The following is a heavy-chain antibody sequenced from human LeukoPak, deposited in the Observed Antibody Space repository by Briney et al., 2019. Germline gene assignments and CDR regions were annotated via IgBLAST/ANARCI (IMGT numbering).Heavy chain of an antibody. CDR2: IYYSGST. CDR1: GGSISSYY. CDR3: ARRPSNFWYFDF. Sequence: SETLSLTCTVSGGSISSYYWSWIRQPPGKGLEWIGYIYYSGSTNYNPSLKSRVTISVDTSKNQFSLKLSSVTAADTAVYYCARRPSNFWYFDFWGRGTLVSVSS. D-gene: IGHD1-1*01. V-gene: IGHV4-59*01. J-gene: IGHJ2*01.